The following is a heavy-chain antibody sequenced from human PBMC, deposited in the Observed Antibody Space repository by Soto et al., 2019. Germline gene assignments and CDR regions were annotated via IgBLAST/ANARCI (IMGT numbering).Heavy chain of an antibody. CDR3: ARSIVGGTGLDY. CDR2: INAGNGNT. Sequence: ASVKVSCKASGYTFTSYAMHWVRQAPGQRLEWMGWINAGNGNTKYSQKFQGRVTITRDTSASTAYMELSSLRSEDTAVYYCARSIVGGTGLDYWGQGTLVTVAS. J-gene: IGHJ4*02. V-gene: IGHV1-3*01. CDR1: GYTFTSYA. D-gene: IGHD2-21*02.